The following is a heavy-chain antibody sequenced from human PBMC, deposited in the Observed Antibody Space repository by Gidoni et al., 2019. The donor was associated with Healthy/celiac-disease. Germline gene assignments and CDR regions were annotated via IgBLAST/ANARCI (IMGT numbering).Heavy chain of an antibody. J-gene: IGHJ4*02. V-gene: IGHV3-64*01. CDR3: ARVVAAAGVFFDY. Sequence: EVQLVESGGGLVQPGGSLRLSCASSGFPFSSYAMHWVRQAPGKGLEYVSAISSNRGSTYYANSVKGRFTISRDNSKNTLYLQMGSLRAEDMAVYYCARVVAAAGVFFDYWGQGTLVTVSS. D-gene: IGHD6-13*01. CDR2: ISSNRGST. CDR1: GFPFSSYA.